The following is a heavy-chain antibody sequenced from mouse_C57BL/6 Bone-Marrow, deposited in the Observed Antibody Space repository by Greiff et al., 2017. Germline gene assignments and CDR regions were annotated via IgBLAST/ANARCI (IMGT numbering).Heavy chain of an antibody. D-gene: IGHD2-4*01. V-gene: IGHV14-4*01. CDR2: IDPDIGVT. J-gene: IGHJ3*01. CDR3: TFYYDCPCAY. CDR1: GFTINDDY. Sequence: DVQLQPSWAELVRPGASVKLSCTASGFTINDDYMHWVKQRPEQGLAWIGWIDPDIGVTDYASKFQVKATITADTSSNTAHLQLSSLTSEDTAVYYCTFYYDCPCAYWGQGTLVTVSA.